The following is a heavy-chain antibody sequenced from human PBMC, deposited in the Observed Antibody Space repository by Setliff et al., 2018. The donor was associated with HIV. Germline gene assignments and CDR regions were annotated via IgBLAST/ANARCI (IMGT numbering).Heavy chain of an antibody. Sequence: SETLSLTCTVSGASISSHYWSWIRQSPGRELEWIGYIYSTGSTNYNPSLQSRVSISMDAPKSKFSLKVTSVTSADTAVYYCAKGAGFYGDYTFDYWGQGHLVTVSS. CDR3: AKGAGFYGDYTFDY. CDR1: GASISSHY. CDR2: IYSTGST. D-gene: IGHD4-17*01. J-gene: IGHJ4*02. V-gene: IGHV4-59*11.